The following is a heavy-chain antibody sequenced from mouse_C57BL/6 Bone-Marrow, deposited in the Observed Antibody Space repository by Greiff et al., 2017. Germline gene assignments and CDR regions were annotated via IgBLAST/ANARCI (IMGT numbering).Heavy chain of an antibody. Sequence: EVQLVESGGGLVKPGGSLKLSCAASGFTFSSYAMSWVRQTPEKRLEWVATISDGGSYTYYPDNVKGRFTISRDNAKNNLYLQMSHLKSEDPAMYYCAREGKLSSYYYAMDYWGQGTSVTVSS. CDR1: GFTFSSYA. CDR2: ISDGGSYT. D-gene: IGHD1-1*01. V-gene: IGHV5-4*01. J-gene: IGHJ4*01. CDR3: AREGKLSSYYYAMDY.